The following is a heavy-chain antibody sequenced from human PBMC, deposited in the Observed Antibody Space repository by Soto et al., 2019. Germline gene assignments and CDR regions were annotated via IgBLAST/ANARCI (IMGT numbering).Heavy chain of an antibody. CDR1: GFTFSAYY. J-gene: IGHJ6*02. CDR2: INPNSGGT. D-gene: IGHD6-13*01. Sequence: ASVKVSCKASGFTFSAYYIYCVRQAPGHGLGWIGWINPNSGGTNNAQKFQGRVTMTRDTSTSTVYMELSALIPDDTAVYYCARSLLDEYSSSWRSAYYGMDVWGQGTTVTVSS. V-gene: IGHV1-2*02. CDR3: ARSLLDEYSSSWRSAYYGMDV.